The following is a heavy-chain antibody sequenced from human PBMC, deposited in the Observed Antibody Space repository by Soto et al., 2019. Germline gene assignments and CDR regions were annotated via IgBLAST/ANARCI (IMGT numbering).Heavy chain of an antibody. CDR3: ARVGPRYGSGSYHYYNYAMDV. V-gene: IGHV4-61*08. D-gene: IGHD3-10*01. J-gene: IGHJ6*02. CDR2: IYYSGST. Sequence: SETLSLTCTVSGGSISSGDYYWNWNRQPPGKGLEWIGYIYYSGSTNYNPSLKTQVTISVDTSKNQFSLNLSSVTAADTAVYYCARVGPRYGSGSYHYYNYAMDVWGQGTTVTVSS. CDR1: GGSISSGDYY.